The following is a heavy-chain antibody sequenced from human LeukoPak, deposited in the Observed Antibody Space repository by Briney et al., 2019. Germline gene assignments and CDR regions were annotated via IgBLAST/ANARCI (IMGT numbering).Heavy chain of an antibody. CDR2: IYHSGST. V-gene: IGHV4-38-2*01. Sequence: SETLSLTCAVSGYSLSSGYYWGWIRQPPGKGLEWIGSIYHSGSTYYNPSLKSRVTISVDTSKNQFSLKLSSVTAADTAVYYCARYPDSGSGWPGWDYWGQGTLVTVSS. J-gene: IGHJ4*02. D-gene: IGHD6-19*01. CDR1: GYSLSSGYY. CDR3: ARYPDSGSGWPGWDY.